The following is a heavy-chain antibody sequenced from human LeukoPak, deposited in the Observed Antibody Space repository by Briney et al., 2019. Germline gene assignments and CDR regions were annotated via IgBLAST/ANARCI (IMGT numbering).Heavy chain of an antibody. J-gene: IGHJ6*03. CDR1: GFTFSSYS. V-gene: IGHV3-21*01. CDR2: ISSSSSYI. Sequence: PGGSLRLSCAASGFTFSSYSMNWVRQAPGKGLEWVSSISSSSSYIYYADSVKGRFTISRDNAKNSLYLQMNSLRAEDTAVYYCAREDSSSYYYYYYMDVWGKGTTVTVSS. CDR3: AREDSSSYYYYYYMDV. D-gene: IGHD6-6*01.